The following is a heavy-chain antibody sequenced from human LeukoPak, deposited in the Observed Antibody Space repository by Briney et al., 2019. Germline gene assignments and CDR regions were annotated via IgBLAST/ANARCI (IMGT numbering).Heavy chain of an antibody. CDR3: ARELDGNGGWFDP. Sequence: SETLSLTCTVSGDSISGYYWSWIRQPLGKGLEWIGEVYYSGSTHYNPFLKSRVTISIDTSKNEFSLRLTSVTAADTAVYYCARELDGNGGWFDPWGQGTLVTVSS. D-gene: IGHD5-24*01. CDR1: GDSISGYY. CDR2: VYYSGST. J-gene: IGHJ5*02. V-gene: IGHV4-59*01.